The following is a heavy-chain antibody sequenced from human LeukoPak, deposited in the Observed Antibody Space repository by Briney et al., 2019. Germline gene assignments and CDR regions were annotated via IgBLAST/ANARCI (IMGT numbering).Heavy chain of an antibody. D-gene: IGHD6-13*01. V-gene: IGHV3-64*01. CDR2: ISNNGGST. CDR1: GFTFSSYW. J-gene: IGHJ4*02. Sequence: GGSLRLSCAASGFTFSSYWMHWVRQAPGEGLEYVSGISNNGGSTYYANSVKGRFTISRDNSKNTLYLQMGSLRAEDMAVYYCASGPTWQQLARWWGQGTLVTVSS. CDR3: ASGPTWQQLARW.